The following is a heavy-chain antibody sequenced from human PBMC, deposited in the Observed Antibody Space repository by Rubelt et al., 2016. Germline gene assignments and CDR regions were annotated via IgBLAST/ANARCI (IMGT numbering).Heavy chain of an antibody. CDR2: IYHSGST. J-gene: IGHJ1*01. Sequence: QVQLQESGPGLVKPSETLSLTCAVSGGSISSNNWWTWVRLSPGKGLEWIGEIYHSGSTNYNPSLKSRVTISIDKSKNEFSLKLSSVTAAETAVYYCARVEWYGKYFQHWGQGTLVTVSS. CDR3: ARVEWYGKYFQH. V-gene: IGHV4-4*02. D-gene: IGHD3-3*01. CDR1: GGSISSNNW.